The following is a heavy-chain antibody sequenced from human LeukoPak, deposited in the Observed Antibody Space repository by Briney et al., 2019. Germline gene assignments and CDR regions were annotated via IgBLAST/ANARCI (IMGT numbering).Heavy chain of an antibody. Sequence: SETLSLTCTVSGGSISSYYWSWIRQPPGKGLEWIGYIYYSGSPNYNPSLKSRVTISVDPSKNQFSLKLSSVTAADTAVYYCARVGEQLVRDYYYYMDVWGKGTTVTVPS. CDR3: ARVGEQLVRDYYYYMDV. J-gene: IGHJ6*03. CDR1: GGSISSYY. CDR2: IYYSGSP. D-gene: IGHD6-6*01. V-gene: IGHV4-59*01.